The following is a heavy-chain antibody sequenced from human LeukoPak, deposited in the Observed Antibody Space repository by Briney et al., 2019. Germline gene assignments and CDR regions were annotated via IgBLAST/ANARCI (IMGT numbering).Heavy chain of an antibody. Sequence: GGSLRLSCAASGFTFSSYSMTWVCQAPGKGLEWVSSISSSSSYIYYADSVKGRFTISRDNAKNSLYLQMNSLRAEDTAVYYCARDRVPYGGKAIDYWGQGTLVTVSS. D-gene: IGHD4-23*01. CDR3: ARDRVPYGGKAIDY. J-gene: IGHJ4*02. CDR2: ISSSSSYI. CDR1: GFTFSSYS. V-gene: IGHV3-21*01.